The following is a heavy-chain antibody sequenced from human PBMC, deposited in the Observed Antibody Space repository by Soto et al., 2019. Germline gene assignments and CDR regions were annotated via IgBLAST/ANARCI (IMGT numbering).Heavy chain of an antibody. CDR3: ARSSYNWNPYAFDM. V-gene: IGHV1-18*01. J-gene: IGHJ3*02. Sequence: ASVKVSCKASGYTFTSYGISWVRQAPGQGLEWMGWISAYNGNTNYAQKLQGRVTMTTDTSTSTAYMELRSLRSDDSAVYYCARSSYNWNPYAFDMWGQGTMVTVSS. CDR1: GYTFTSYG. D-gene: IGHD1-20*01. CDR2: ISAYNGNT.